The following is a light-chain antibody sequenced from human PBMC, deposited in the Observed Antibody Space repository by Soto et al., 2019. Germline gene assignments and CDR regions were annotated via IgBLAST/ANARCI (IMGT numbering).Light chain of an antibody. CDR2: GAS. V-gene: IGKV3-20*01. CDR3: QQYDTSPRT. CDR1: QSVSSSY. Sequence: EIVLTQSPGTLSLSPGERATPSCRASQSVSSSYLAWYQQKPGQAPRLLVYGASSRATGIPDRFSGSGSGTDFTLTISRLEPEDFAVYYCQQYDTSPRTLGQGTKVDIK. J-gene: IGKJ1*01.